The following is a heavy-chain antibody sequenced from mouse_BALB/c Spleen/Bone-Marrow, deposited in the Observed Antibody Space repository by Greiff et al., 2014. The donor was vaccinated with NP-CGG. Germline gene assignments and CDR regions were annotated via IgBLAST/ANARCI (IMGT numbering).Heavy chain of an antibody. Sequence: EVKLVESGGGLVQPGGSLRLSCATSGFTFTDYYMSWVRQPPGKALEWLGFIRNKANGYTTEYSASVKGRFTISRDNSRSILYLQMNTLRAEDSATYYCARDRTTATLYWYFDVWGAGTTVTVSS. J-gene: IGHJ1*01. V-gene: IGHV7-3*02. CDR1: GFTFTDYY. CDR3: ARDRTTATLYWYFDV. D-gene: IGHD1-2*01. CDR2: IRNKANGYTT.